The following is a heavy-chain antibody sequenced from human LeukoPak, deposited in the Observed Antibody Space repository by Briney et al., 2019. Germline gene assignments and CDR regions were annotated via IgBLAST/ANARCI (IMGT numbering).Heavy chain of an antibody. D-gene: IGHD3-9*01. Sequence: SETLSLTCTVSGGSISSYYWSWIRQPPGKGLEWIGYIYYSGSTNYNPSLKSRVAISVDTSKNQFSLKLSSVTAADTAVYYCARDNILTGGVDYWGQGTLVTVSS. CDR1: GGSISSYY. V-gene: IGHV4-59*01. J-gene: IGHJ4*02. CDR3: ARDNILTGGVDY. CDR2: IYYSGST.